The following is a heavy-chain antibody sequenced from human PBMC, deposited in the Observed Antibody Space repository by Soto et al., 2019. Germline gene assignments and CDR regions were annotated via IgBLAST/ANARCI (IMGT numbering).Heavy chain of an antibody. CDR2: IKQDGSEK. Sequence: GGSLRLPCAASGFIFSTYYMSWVRQAPGKGLEWVASIKQDGSEKYHVDSVRGRFTISRDNVKNSLFLQVNSLRAEDTGVYYCARVPAADFYYYYYMDVWGKGTTVTVSS. J-gene: IGHJ6*03. D-gene: IGHD2-2*01. CDR1: GFIFSTYY. CDR3: ARVPAADFYYYYYMDV. V-gene: IGHV3-7*01.